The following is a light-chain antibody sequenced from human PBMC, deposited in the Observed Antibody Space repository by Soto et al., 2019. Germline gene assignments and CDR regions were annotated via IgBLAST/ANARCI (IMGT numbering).Light chain of an antibody. CDR1: QSISSW. J-gene: IGKJ1*01. CDR2: KAS. Sequence: DIQMTQSPSTLSASVGDRVTITCRASQSISSWLDWYQQKPGKAPKLLIYKASSLESGVPSRFSGSGSGTELTLTISSLQPDDFATYYCQQYNSYWTFGQGTKVEIK. V-gene: IGKV1-5*03. CDR3: QQYNSYWT.